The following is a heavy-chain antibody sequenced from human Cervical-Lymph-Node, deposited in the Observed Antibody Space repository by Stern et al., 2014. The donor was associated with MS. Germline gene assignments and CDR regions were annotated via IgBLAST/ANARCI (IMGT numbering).Heavy chain of an antibody. V-gene: IGHV5-51*03. D-gene: IGHD3-16*01. CDR2: IYPGDSDT. CDR3: AILRGDTGLHY. CDR1: GYSFSHFW. J-gene: IGHJ4*02. Sequence: EVHLVESGAEVKKPGASLRISCKGSGYSFSHFWVGWVRQMPGRGLEWMGIIYPGDSDTRYSPSFQGQVTISADTSINTAYLQWSSLKASDTAIYYCAILRGDTGLHYGGQGTLVTVSS.